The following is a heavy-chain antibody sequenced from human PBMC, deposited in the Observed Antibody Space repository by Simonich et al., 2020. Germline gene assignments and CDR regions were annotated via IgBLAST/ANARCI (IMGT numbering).Heavy chain of an antibody. CDR2: SNPNRGGT. V-gene: IGHV1-2*02. CDR1: GYTFTGNY. CDR3: ASGGLGHWYFDL. D-gene: IGHD6-25*01. J-gene: IGHJ2*01. Sequence: QVQLVQSGAEVKKPGASVKVSCKASGYTFTGNYMHWVRQAPGQGLEWLGWSNPNRGGTNYAQKCQGRVTMTRDTSISTAYMERSMLRSDATAVYSCASGGLGHWYFDLWGRGTLVTVSS.